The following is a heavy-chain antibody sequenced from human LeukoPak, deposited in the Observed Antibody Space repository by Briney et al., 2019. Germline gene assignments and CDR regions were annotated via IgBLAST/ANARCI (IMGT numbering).Heavy chain of an antibody. Sequence: GGSLRLSCAASGFTFSSYGMHWVRQAPGKGLEWVAVISYDGSNKYCADSVKGRFTISRDNSKNTLYLQMNSLRAQDTAVYYCAKDLLGAFDYWGQGTLVTVSS. CDR3: AKDLLGAFDY. V-gene: IGHV3-30*18. CDR2: ISYDGSNK. CDR1: GFTFSSYG. J-gene: IGHJ4*02.